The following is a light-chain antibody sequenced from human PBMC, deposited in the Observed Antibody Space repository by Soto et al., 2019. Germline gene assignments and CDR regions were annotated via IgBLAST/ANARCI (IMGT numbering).Light chain of an antibody. V-gene: IGKV1-5*03. CDR2: KAS. J-gene: IGKJ1*01. CDR1: QSISSW. CDR3: QQYNSYRT. Sequence: DIQMAQSPCTLAASLGDRCTITCRASQSISSWLAWYQQKPGKAPKLLIYKASSLESGVPSRFSGSGSGTEFTLTISSLQPDDFATYYCQQYNSYRTFGQGTKVDI.